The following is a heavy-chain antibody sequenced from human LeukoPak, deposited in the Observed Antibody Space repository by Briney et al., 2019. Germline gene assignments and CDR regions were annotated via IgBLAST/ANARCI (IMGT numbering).Heavy chain of an antibody. V-gene: IGHV3-30*04. CDR3: ARDLGQYYDTSDNWFDP. D-gene: IGHD3-22*01. J-gene: IGHJ5*02. CDR1: GFTFSSYA. CDR2: ISYDGSNK. Sequence: GGSLRLSCAASGFTFSSYAMHWVRQAPGKGLEWVAVISYDGSNKYYADSVKGRFTISRDNSKNTLYLQMNSLRAEDTAVYYCARDLGQYYDTSDNWFDPWGQGTLVTVPS.